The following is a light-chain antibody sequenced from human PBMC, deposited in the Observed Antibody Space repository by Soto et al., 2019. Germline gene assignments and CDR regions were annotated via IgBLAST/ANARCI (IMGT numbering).Light chain of an antibody. CDR3: QQYDESFRT. J-gene: IGKJ1*01. Sequence: EIVLTQSPGTLSLSPGERATLSCRASQSVNSNYLAWYQQKPGQSPRVLMYGISNRATGIPDRFSGSGSGTDFTLTISRLEPEDFAVYYCQQYDESFRTFGQGTKVEIK. CDR2: GIS. CDR1: QSVNSNY. V-gene: IGKV3-20*01.